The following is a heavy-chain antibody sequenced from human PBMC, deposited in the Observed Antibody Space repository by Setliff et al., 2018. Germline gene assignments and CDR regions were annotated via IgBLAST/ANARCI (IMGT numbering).Heavy chain of an antibody. V-gene: IGHV4-30-4*08. D-gene: IGHD5-12*01. CDR2: IYYSGST. CDR1: GGSISSGDYY. CDR3: ARAGRDGYNFPYYFDY. J-gene: IGHJ4*02. Sequence: SSETLSLTCTVSGGSISSGDYYWSWIRQPPGKGLEWIGYIYYSGSTYYNPSLTSRVTISVDTSKNQFSLKLSSVTAADTAVYYCARAGRDGYNFPYYFDYWGQGTLVTVSS.